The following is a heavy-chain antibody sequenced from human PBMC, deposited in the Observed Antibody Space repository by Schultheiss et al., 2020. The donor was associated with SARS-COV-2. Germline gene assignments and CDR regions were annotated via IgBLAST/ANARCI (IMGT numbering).Heavy chain of an antibody. J-gene: IGHJ6*02. D-gene: IGHD2-21*01. CDR2: ISYSGST. CDR3: ARGGELEGYYYYYGMDV. CDR1: GGSISSGGYY. Sequence: SETLSLTCIVSGGSISSGGYYWSWIRQHPGKGLEWIGYISYSGSTYYNPSLKSRVTISVDTSKNQFSLKLSSVTAADTAVYYCARGGELEGYYYYYGMDVWGQGTTVTVSS. V-gene: IGHV4-31*03.